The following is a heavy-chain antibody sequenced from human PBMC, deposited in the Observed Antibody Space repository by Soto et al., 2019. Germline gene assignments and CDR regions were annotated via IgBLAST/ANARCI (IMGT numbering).Heavy chain of an antibody. CDR3: TTFIVLMVSSHYYYMDV. CDR2: IKSKTDGGTT. CDR1: GFTFSNAW. J-gene: IGHJ6*03. Sequence: GGSLRLSCAASGFTFSNAWMSWVRQAPGKGLEWVGRIKSKTDGGTTDYAAPVKGRFTISRDDSKNTLYLQMNSLKTEDTAVYYCTTFIVLMVSSHYYYMDVWGKGTTVTVSS. D-gene: IGHD2-8*01. V-gene: IGHV3-15*01.